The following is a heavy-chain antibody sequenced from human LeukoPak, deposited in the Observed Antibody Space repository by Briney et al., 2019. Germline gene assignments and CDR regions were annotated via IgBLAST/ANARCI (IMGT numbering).Heavy chain of an antibody. D-gene: IGHD6-13*01. J-gene: IGHJ6*03. V-gene: IGHV3-23*01. CDR3: AKDYSSSWFMDYYYYYYMDV. CDR1: GFTFSSYA. CDR2: ISGSGGST. Sequence: GGSLRLSCAASGFTFSSYAMSWVRQAPGKGLEWVSAISGSGGSTYYADSVKGRFTISRDNSKNTLYLQMNSLRAEDTAVYYCAKDYSSSWFMDYYYYYYMDVWGKGTTVTVSS.